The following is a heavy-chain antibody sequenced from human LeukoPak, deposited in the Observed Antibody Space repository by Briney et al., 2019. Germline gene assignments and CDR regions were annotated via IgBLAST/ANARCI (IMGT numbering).Heavy chain of an antibody. CDR3: ARGRTYYDILTGYRRDKNFDY. Sequence: SETLSLTCAVYGGSFSGYYWSWIRQPPGKGLEWIGEINHSGSTNYNPSLKSRVTISVDTSKNQFSLKLSSVTAADTAVYYCARGRTYYDILTGYRRDKNFDYWGQGTLVTVSS. CDR1: GGSFSGYY. V-gene: IGHV4-34*01. D-gene: IGHD3-9*01. CDR2: INHSGST. J-gene: IGHJ4*02.